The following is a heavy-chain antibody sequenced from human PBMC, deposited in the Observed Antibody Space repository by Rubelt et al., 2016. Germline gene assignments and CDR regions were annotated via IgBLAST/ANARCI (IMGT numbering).Heavy chain of an antibody. V-gene: IGHV3-48*04. CDR3: ARKGYYHDY. Sequence: EVQLVESGGGLVQPGGSLRLSCAASGFTFSIYNMYWVRQAPGKGLEWLSYISNSGSNIYYADSVNGQFSISRDNAKNSLYLQMNSLRADDTAVYYCARKGYYHDYWGQGTLVTVSS. CDR2: ISNSGSNI. D-gene: IGHD3-10*01. J-gene: IGHJ4*02. CDR1: GFTFSIYN.